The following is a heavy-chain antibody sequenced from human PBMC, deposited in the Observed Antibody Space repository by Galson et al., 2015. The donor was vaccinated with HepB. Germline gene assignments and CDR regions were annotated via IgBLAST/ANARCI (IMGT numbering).Heavy chain of an antibody. CDR2: ITSTSNTM. V-gene: IGHV3-48*01. J-gene: IGHJ6*02. CDR3: ARGGGRGYSYAMDV. D-gene: IGHD3-10*01. CDR1: GFTFSSHS. Sequence: LRLSCAASGFTFSSHSMNWVRQAPGKGLEWVSYITSTSNTMSYADSVKGRFTISRDNAKNSLYLQVNSLRADDTAVYYCARGGGRGYSYAMDVWGQGTTVTVSS.